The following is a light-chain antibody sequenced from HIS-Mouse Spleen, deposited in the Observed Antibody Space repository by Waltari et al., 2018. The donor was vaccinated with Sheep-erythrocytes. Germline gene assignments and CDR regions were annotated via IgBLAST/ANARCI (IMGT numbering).Light chain of an antibody. Sequence: AIRMTQSPSSLSASTGDRVTITCRARQGISSYLAWYQQKPGKAPKLLIYAASTLQSGVPSRFSGSGSGTEFTLTISCLQSEDFATYYCQQYYSYPWTFGQGTKVEIK. J-gene: IGKJ1*01. CDR1: QGISSY. V-gene: IGKV1-8*01. CDR2: AAS. CDR3: QQYYSYPWT.